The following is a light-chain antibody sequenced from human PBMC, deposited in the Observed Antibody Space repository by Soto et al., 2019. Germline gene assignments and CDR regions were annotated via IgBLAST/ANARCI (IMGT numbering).Light chain of an antibody. CDR3: QQYYSYPFT. CDR1: QGISSY. CDR2: AAS. V-gene: IGKV1-8*01. Sequence: AIRMTQSPSSFSASTGDRVTITCRARQGISSYLAWYQQKPGKAPKLLIYAASTFQSGVPSRFSGSGSGTDFTLPISCLQSEDFATCYCQQYYSYPFTFGPGTKVDIK. J-gene: IGKJ3*01.